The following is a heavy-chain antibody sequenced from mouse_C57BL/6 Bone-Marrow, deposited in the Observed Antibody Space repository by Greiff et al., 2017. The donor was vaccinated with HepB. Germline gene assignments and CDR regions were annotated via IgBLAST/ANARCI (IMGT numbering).Heavy chain of an antibody. V-gene: IGHV6-3*01. Sequence: VQLKESGGGLVQPGGSMKLSCVASGFTFSNYWMNWVRQSPEKGLEWVAQIRLKSDNYATHYAESVKGRFTISRDDSKSSVYLQMNNLRAEDTGIYYCTFYDGYPYYYAMDYWGQGTSVTVSS. D-gene: IGHD2-3*01. CDR2: IRLKSDNYAT. CDR1: GFTFSNYW. J-gene: IGHJ4*01. CDR3: TFYDGYPYYYAMDY.